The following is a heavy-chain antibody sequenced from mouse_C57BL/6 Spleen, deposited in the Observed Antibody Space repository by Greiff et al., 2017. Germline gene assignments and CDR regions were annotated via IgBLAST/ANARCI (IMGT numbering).Heavy chain of an antibody. CDR2: IDPENGDT. CDR1: GFNIKDDY. CDR3: TTFITTVVAHFDY. V-gene: IGHV14-4*01. J-gene: IGHJ2*01. D-gene: IGHD1-1*01. Sequence: VQLQQSGAELVRPGASVKLSCTASGFNIKDDYMHWVKQRPEQGLEWIGWIDPENGDTEYASKFQGKATITADTSSNTAYLQLSSLTSEDTAVYYCTTFITTVVAHFDYWGQGTTLTASS.